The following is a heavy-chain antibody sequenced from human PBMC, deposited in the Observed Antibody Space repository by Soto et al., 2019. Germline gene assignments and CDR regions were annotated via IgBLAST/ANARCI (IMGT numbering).Heavy chain of an antibody. J-gene: IGHJ4*02. D-gene: IGHD1-7*01. CDR2: IYPSGST. CDR1: GVSISNFY. V-gene: IGHV4-4*07. CDR3: ASNNWNYHYFDY. Sequence: PSETRSLTCNVSGVSISNFYWSWIRQPAGKGLEWIGRIYPSGSTSYNPSLKSRVTMSVDTSKNQFSLQLNSVTAADTAVYYCASNNWNYHYFDYWGQGSLVTVSS.